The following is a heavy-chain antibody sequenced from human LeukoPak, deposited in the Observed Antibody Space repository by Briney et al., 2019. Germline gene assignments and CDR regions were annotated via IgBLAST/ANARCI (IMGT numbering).Heavy chain of an antibody. CDR1: TFTFSNYG. CDR2: ISYDGSNK. J-gene: IGHJ5*02. V-gene: IGHV3-30*03. Sequence: GWALRLSCAASTFTFSNYGMQWVRQAPGKGLEWVAVISYDGSNKYYADSVKGRFTISRDSSKNTLYLQMNSLRAEDTAVYYCARDLAWGQGTLVTFSS. CDR3: ARDLA.